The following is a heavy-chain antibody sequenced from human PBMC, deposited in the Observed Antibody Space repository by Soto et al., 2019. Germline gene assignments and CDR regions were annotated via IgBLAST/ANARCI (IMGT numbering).Heavy chain of an antibody. J-gene: IGHJ6*02. CDR2: INPKSGGT. Sequence: ASVKVSCKASGYSFTDYHIHWVRQAPGQGLEWLGRINPKSGGTSTAQKFQGWVTMTTDTSISTASMELTRLTSDDTAIYYCARGHSTDCSNGLCSFFYYHEMEVWG. CDR1: GYSFTDYH. V-gene: IGHV1-2*04. D-gene: IGHD2-8*01. CDR3: ARGHSTDCSNGLCSFFYYHEMEV.